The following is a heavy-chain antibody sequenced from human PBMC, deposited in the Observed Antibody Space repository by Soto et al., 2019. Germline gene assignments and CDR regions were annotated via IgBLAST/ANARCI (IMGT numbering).Heavy chain of an antibody. CDR2: IIPIFGTA. CDR3: AVRKQRLVRHYYYYGMDV. D-gene: IGHD6-13*01. J-gene: IGHJ6*02. Sequence: GASVKVSCKASGGTFSSYAISWVRQAPGQGLEWMGGIIPIFGTANYAQKFQGRVTITADKSTSTAYMELSSLRSEDTAVYYCAVRKQRLVRHYYYYGMDVWRQGTTVTVSS. V-gene: IGHV1-69*06. CDR1: GGTFSSYA.